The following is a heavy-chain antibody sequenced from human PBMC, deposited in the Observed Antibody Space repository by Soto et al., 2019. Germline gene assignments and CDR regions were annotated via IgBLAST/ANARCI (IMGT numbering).Heavy chain of an antibody. J-gene: IGHJ4*02. CDR3: AKDKAAYCGGGSCYRFGY. CDR1: GFTFSSYA. D-gene: IGHD2-15*01. Sequence: EVQLLESGGGLVQPGGSLRLSCAASGFTFSSYAMSWVRQAPGKGLEWVSAISGSGGSTYYADSVKGRFTISRDNSKNTLYLQMNSLRAEDTAVYYCAKDKAAYCGGGSCYRFGYWGQGTLVSVSS. CDR2: ISGSGGST. V-gene: IGHV3-23*01.